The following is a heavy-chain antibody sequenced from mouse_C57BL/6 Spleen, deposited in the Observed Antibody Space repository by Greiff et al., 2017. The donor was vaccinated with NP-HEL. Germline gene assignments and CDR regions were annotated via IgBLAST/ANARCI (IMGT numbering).Heavy chain of an antibody. V-gene: IGHV5-17*01. J-gene: IGHJ2*01. D-gene: IGHD1-1*01. CDR3: APDYGSPFDY. Sequence: EVQGVESGGGLVKPGGSLKLSCAASGFTFSDYGMHWVRQAPEKGLEWVAYISSGSSTIYYADTVKGRFTIARDNAKNTLFLQMPSLRSEDTAMYYCAPDYGSPFDYWGQGTTLTVSS. CDR2: ISSGSSTI. CDR1: GFTFSDYG.